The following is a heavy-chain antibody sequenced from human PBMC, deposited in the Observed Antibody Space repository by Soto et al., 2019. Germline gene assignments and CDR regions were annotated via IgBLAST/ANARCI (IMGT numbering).Heavy chain of an antibody. D-gene: IGHD4-17*01. CDR2: ISAGDGDT. CDR3: ARVGGATLTDY. CDR1: GYTFTNYA. V-gene: IGHV1-3*01. J-gene: IGHJ4*02. Sequence: ASVKVSCKASGYTFTNYAVHWVRQAPGQRLEWMGWISAGDGDTKFSQKFQGRVTITRDTSASTAYMELSSLRSEDTAIYYCARVGGATLTDYWGQGTLVTVSS.